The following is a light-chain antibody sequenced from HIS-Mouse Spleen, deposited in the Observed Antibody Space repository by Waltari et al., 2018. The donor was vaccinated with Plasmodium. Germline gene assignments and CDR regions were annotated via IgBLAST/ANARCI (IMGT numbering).Light chain of an antibody. Sequence: SYVLTQPPSVSVAPGKTARITCGGNNIGSKSVPWYQQKPGQAPLLVVYEDSDRPSGIPGRFSGSNSGNTATLTISRVEAGDEADYYCQVWDSSSDHWVFGGGTKLTVL. CDR1: NIGSKS. CDR3: QVWDSSSDHWV. J-gene: IGLJ3*02. CDR2: EDS. V-gene: IGLV3-21*03.